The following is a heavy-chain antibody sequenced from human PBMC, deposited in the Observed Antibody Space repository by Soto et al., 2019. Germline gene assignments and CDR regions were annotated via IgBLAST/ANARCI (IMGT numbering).Heavy chain of an antibody. V-gene: IGHV3-48*01. CDR1: GFSISDCS. CDR2: ISTNNDAI. CDR3: XXXXXXXXXXXXXSY. J-gene: IGHJ4*02. Sequence: EVQLVESGGGLVQPGGSLRLSCAASGFSISDCSMNWVRRAPGKGLEWISYISTNNDAIYYADSVKGRFTISRDNAKNSLYLQMNSLRAXDXAXXXXXXXXXXXXXXXXXSYWXXGTLV.